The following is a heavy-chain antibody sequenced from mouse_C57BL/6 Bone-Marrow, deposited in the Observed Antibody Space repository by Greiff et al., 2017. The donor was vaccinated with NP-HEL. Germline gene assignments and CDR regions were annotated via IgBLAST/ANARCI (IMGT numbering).Heavy chain of an antibody. Sequence: VQLQQPGAELVKPGASVKLSCKASGYTFTSYWMHWVKQRPGQGLEWIGMIHPNSGSTNYNEKFKSKATLTVDKSSSTAYMQLSSLTSEDSAVYYCATQLQAFYAMDYWGQGTSVTVSS. CDR3: ATQLQAFYAMDY. J-gene: IGHJ4*01. V-gene: IGHV1-64*01. CDR2: IHPNSGST. CDR1: GYTFTSYW. D-gene: IGHD6-1*01.